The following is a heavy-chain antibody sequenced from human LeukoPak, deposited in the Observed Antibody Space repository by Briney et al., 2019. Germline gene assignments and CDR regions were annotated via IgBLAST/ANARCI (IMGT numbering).Heavy chain of an antibody. CDR3: ARDKIVGATHFDY. CDR1: EFSFSNYG. Sequence: PGGSLRLSCAATEFSFSNYGMYWVRQAPGKGLEWVANMRQDGSETYYVDSVKGRFTVSRDNAKNSLYLQMNSLRAEDTAVYYCARDKIVGATHFDYWGQGALVTVSS. V-gene: IGHV3-7*01. CDR2: MRQDGSET. J-gene: IGHJ4*02. D-gene: IGHD1-26*01.